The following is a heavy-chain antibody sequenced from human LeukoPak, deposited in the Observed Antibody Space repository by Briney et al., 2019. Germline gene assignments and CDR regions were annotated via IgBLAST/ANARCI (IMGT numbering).Heavy chain of an antibody. CDR3: ARDRGSYTLNS. CDR2: ITSSSRYI. CDR1: GFTFSSYE. Sequence: PGGSLRLSCAASGFTFSSYEMNWVRQAPGKGLEWVSSITSSSRYIYYGDPVKGRFTISRDNAKNSLFLQMNSLRAEDTAVYYCARDRGSYTLNSWGQGTLVTVSS. J-gene: IGHJ4*02. D-gene: IGHD1-26*01. V-gene: IGHV3-21*01.